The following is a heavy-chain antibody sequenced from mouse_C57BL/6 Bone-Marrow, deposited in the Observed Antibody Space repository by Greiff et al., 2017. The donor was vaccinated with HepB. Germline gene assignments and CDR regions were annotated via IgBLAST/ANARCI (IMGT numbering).Heavy chain of an antibody. CDR2: ISSGSSTS. V-gene: IGHV5-17*01. CDR3: ARGYYYGSSPFAY. D-gene: IGHD1-1*01. CDR1: GFTFSDYG. Sequence: EVQLQQSGGGLVKPGGSLKLSCAASGFTFSDYGMHWVRQAPEKGLEWVAYISSGSSTSYYADTVKGRFTISRDNAKNTLFLQMTSLRSEDTAMYYCARGYYYGSSPFAYWGQGTLVTVSA. J-gene: IGHJ3*01.